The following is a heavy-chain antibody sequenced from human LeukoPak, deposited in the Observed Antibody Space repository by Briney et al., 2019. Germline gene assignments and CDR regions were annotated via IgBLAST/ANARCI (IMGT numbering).Heavy chain of an antibody. V-gene: IGHV3-23*01. CDR2: ISGSADIT. J-gene: IGHJ5*02. CDR3: ARDREITIFGVVTTNWFDP. D-gene: IGHD3-3*01. Sequence: GGSLRLSCAASGFTFSSYAMSWVRQAPGKGLEWVSIISGSADITYYADSVKGRFTISRDNAKNSLYLQMNSLRAEDTAVYYCARDREITIFGVVTTNWFDPWGQGTLVTVSS. CDR1: GFTFSSYA.